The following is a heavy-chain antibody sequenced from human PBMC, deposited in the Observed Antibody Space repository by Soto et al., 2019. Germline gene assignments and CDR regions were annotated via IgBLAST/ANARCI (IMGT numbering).Heavy chain of an antibody. CDR3: ARAPPLPCRDYYYHYGLDV. J-gene: IGHJ6*02. CDR1: GVSMSSGDYC. Sequence: PSETLSLTCTVSGVSMSSGDYCWSWTRQSPGEGLEWIGCITYRGGAYYKPSLRSRLTISLDTSKSQFSLKLNSVTAADTAVYFCARAPPLPCRDYYYHYGLDVWGQGTTVTVSS. CDR2: ITYRGGA. V-gene: IGHV4-30-4*01.